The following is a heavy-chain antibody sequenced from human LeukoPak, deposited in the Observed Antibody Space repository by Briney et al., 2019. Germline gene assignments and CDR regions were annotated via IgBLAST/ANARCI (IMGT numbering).Heavy chain of an antibody. D-gene: IGHD3-10*01. J-gene: IGHJ4*02. Sequence: ASVEVSCKASGYPVSAHFLNWVRQPPGQGLEWMGNIDTTTGNPRYAQDFTGRFVFSLDTSVSTAYLQITSLKADDTAAHYCVRGTPTPGMDYWGQGTQVTVSS. CDR2: IDTTTGNP. V-gene: IGHV7-4-1*02. CDR1: GYPVSAHF. CDR3: VRGTPTPGMDY.